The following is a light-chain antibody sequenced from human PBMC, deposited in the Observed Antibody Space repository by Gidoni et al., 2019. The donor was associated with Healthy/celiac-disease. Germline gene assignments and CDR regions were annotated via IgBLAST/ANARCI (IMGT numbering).Light chain of an antibody. J-gene: IGKJ3*01. CDR1: QSISSY. Sequence: DNQMTQSPSSLSASVGDRVTITCRASQSISSYLNWYQQKPGKAPKLLIYAASSLQSGVPSRFSGSGSGTDFTLTISSLQPEDFATYYCHQSYSTPPFTFGPGTKVDIK. V-gene: IGKV1-39*01. CDR3: HQSYSTPPFT. CDR2: AAS.